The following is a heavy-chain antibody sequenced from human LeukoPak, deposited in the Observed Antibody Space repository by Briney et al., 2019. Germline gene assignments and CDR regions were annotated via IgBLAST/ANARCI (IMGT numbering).Heavy chain of an antibody. J-gene: IGHJ4*02. V-gene: IGHV3-30-3*01. CDR3: ARDYAARIAAAGSLRAFDY. D-gene: IGHD6-13*01. CDR1: GFTFSSYA. CDR2: ISYDGSNK. Sequence: GGSLRLPRAASGFTFSSYAMHWVRQAPGKGLEWVAVISYDGSNKYYADSVKGRFTISRDNSKNTLYLQMNSLRAEDTAVYYCARDYAARIAAAGSLRAFDYWGQGTLVTVSS.